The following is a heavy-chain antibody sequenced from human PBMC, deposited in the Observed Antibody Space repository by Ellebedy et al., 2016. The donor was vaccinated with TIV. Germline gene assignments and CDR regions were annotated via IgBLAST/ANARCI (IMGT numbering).Heavy chain of an antibody. J-gene: IGHJ4*02. CDR3: ARDTVVPAAI. V-gene: IGHV3-48*02. CDR1: GFTFSSYA. CDR2: ISSSSSTI. Sequence: GESLKISCAASGFTFSSYAMSWVRQAPGKGLEWVSYISSSSSTIYYADSVKGRFTISRDNAKNSLYLQMNSLRDEDTAVYYCARDTVVPAAIWGQGTLVTVSS. D-gene: IGHD2-2*01.